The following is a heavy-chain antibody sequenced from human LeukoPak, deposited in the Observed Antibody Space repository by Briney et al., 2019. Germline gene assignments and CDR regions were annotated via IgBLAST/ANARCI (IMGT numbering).Heavy chain of an antibody. J-gene: IGHJ4*02. CDR3: AKWGDYDVLTGYSVSDY. D-gene: IGHD3-9*01. CDR2: ITGSGGNT. V-gene: IGHV3-23*01. Sequence: GGSLRLSCAASGFTFSNYAMSWVRQAPGKGLEWVSAITGSGGNTYYADSVKGRFTISRDNSKNTVFLQMNSLRAEDTAVYYCAKWGDYDVLTGYSVSDYWGQGTLVTVSS. CDR1: GFTFSNYA.